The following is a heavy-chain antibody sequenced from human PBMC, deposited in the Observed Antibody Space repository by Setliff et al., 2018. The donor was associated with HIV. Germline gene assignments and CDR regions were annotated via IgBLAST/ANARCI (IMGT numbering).Heavy chain of an antibody. D-gene: IGHD3-10*01. V-gene: IGHV1-18*01. J-gene: IGHJ4*02. CDR1: GYTLSKYG. CDR3: ARDLVGHGSGSYHDIPFDH. CDR2: ISGYNGET. Sequence: GASVKVSCKTSGYTLSKYGISWVRQAPGQGLEWMGWISGYNGETKYAQKFQGRLTVTTDTSTSMAYMELRSLRSDDTAIYYCARDLVGHGSGSYHDIPFDHWCQGTLVTVSS.